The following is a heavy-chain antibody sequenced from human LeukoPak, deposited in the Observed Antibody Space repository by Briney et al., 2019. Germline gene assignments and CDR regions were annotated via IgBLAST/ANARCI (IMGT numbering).Heavy chain of an antibody. J-gene: IGHJ5*02. D-gene: IGHD5-24*01. CDR1: GGTFSSYA. V-gene: IGHV1-69*05. CDR2: IIPIFGTA. Sequence: SVKVSCKASGGTFSSYAISWVRQAPGQGLEWMGGIIPIFGTANYAQKLQGRVTMTTDTSTSTAYMELRSLRSDDTAVYYCARAWLGLTGDGYTADNWFDPWGQGTLVTVSS. CDR3: ARAWLGLTGDGYTADNWFDP.